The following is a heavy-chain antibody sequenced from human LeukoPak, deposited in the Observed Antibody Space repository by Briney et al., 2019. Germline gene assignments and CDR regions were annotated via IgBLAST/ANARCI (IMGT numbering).Heavy chain of an antibody. D-gene: IGHD3-22*01. CDR2: IYYTGST. V-gene: IGHV4-39*07. CDR3: ARDRSYYYDSSAHDAFDI. Sequence: PSETLSLTCTVSAGSIRNTNYYWGWIRQPPGKGLEWIGSIYYTGSTYYNPSLKSRVTISVDTSKNQFSLKLSPVTAADTAVYYCARDRSYYYDSSAHDAFDIWGQGTMVTVSS. CDR1: AGSIRNTNYY. J-gene: IGHJ3*02.